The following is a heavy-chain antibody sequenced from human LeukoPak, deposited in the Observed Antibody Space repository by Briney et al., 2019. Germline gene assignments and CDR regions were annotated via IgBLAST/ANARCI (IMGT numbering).Heavy chain of an antibody. J-gene: IGHJ4*02. CDR2: MSGSGKTT. Sequence: GGSLRLSCAASGFTFSSYAMNWVRQAPGKGLEWVSGMSGSGKTTYYADSVKGRFNISRDNSKNTVYLQMNSLRGEDTAMYFCAKDGGLVRGAFDSWGLGTLATVSS. CDR1: GFTFSSYA. V-gene: IGHV3-23*01. CDR3: AKDGGLVRGAFDS. D-gene: IGHD3-10*01.